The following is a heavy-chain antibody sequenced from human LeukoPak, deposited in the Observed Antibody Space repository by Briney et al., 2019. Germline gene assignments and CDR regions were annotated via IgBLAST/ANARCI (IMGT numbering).Heavy chain of an antibody. CDR3: ARDRYYDSSGYYYI. CDR1: GFTFSSYA. J-gene: IGHJ4*02. V-gene: IGHV3-64*01. Sequence: GGSLRLSCAASGFTFSSYAMHWVRQAPGKGLEYVSAISSNGGSTYYANSVKGRFTISRDNSKNTLYLQMGSLGAEDMAVYYCARDRYYDSSGYYYIWGQGTLVTVSS. D-gene: IGHD3-22*01. CDR2: ISSNGGST.